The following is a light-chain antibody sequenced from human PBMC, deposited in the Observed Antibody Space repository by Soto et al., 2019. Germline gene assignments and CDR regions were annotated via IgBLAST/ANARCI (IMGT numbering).Light chain of an antibody. J-gene: IGKJ4*01. CDR2: GAS. CDR3: QQRSDWPLT. CDR1: QSVTSSY. Sequence: EIVLTQSPGTLSLSPGERATLSRRASQSVTSSYLAWYQQKPGQAPRLLIYGASTRATGIPDRFSGSGSGTEFTLTISSLQSEDFAVYYCQQRSDWPLTFGGGTKVDIK. V-gene: IGKV3D-20*02.